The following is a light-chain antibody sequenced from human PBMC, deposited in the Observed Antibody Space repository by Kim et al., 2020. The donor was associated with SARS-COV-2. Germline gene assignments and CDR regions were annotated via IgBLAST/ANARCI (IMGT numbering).Light chain of an antibody. CDR1: KLGDRY. CDR2: QDR. V-gene: IGLV3-1*01. Sequence: SVSPGQPASITCSGDKLGDRYVCWYQQKSGQSPVLVIYQDRMRPSGIPARVSGSNSGHTATLTISGTQALDEGDYYCQAWDSNTAVFGGGTQLTVL. J-gene: IGLJ2*01. CDR3: QAWDSNTAV.